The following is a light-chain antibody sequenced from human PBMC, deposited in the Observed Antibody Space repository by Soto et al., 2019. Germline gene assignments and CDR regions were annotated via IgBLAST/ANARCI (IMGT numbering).Light chain of an antibody. Sequence: EIAITQPPSTVSVSPGERATLSCRASQSISSNLAWYQQKPGQAPRLLIYGISSRATGIPDRFSGSGSGTDFTLTISRLEPEDFAVYYCQQYGTSRTFGQGTKVDI. CDR2: GIS. CDR1: QSISSN. V-gene: IGKV3-20*01. CDR3: QQYGTSRT. J-gene: IGKJ1*01.